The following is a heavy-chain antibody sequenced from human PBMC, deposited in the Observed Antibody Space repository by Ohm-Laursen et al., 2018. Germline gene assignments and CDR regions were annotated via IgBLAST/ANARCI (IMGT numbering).Heavy chain of an antibody. V-gene: IGHV3-48*03. J-gene: IGHJ6*02. CDR1: GFIFSSYK. CDR3: ARIPTNYDFWSGYAYYYAMDV. D-gene: IGHD3-3*01. CDR2: ISSSATSI. Sequence: SLRLSCAASGFIFSSYKMNWVRQAPGKGLEWVSHISSSATSIFYAGSVKGRFTISRDNAKNSLYLQMDSLRAEDTAVYYCARIPTNYDFWSGYAYYYAMDVWGQGTTVTVSS.